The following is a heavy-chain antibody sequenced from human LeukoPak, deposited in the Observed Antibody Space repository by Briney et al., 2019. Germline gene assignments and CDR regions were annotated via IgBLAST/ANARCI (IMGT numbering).Heavy chain of an antibody. V-gene: IGHV3-23*01. J-gene: IGHJ6*03. D-gene: IGHD4-17*01. Sequence: GGSLRLSCAASGFTFSSCAMSWVRQAPGKGLEWVSTISGSDYTTYYADSVKGRFTISRDNSKNMLYLQMSSLRPEDTAVYYCAKYYGDYYYYYYMDVWGKGTTVTVSS. CDR2: ISGSDYTT. CDR1: GFTFSSCA. CDR3: AKYYGDYYYYYYMDV.